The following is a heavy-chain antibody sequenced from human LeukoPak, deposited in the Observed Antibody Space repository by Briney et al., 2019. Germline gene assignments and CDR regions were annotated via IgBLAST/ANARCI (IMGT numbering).Heavy chain of an antibody. CDR1: GFTVSSNY. D-gene: IGHD3-10*01. CDR2: IKSKTDGGTT. CDR3: TTDSRRVRGVIPMAPI. Sequence: GGSLRLSCAASGFTVSSNYISWVRQAPGKGLEWVGRIKSKTDGGTTDYAAPVKGRFTISRDDSKNTLYLQMNSLKTEDTAVYYCTTDSRRVRGVIPMAPIWGQGTMVTVSS. V-gene: IGHV3-15*01. J-gene: IGHJ3*02.